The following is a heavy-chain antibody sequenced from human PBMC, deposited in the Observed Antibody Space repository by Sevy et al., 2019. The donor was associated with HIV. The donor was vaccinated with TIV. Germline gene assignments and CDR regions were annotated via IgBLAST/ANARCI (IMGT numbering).Heavy chain of an antibody. Sequence: GGSLRLSCAASGFTFSSYAMSWVRQAPGKGLEWVSAISGNGGSTYYADSVKGRLTTSRDNSKNTRYLQMNSLRAEDTAVYYCAKDLSSGYYAFDYWGQGTLVTVSS. CDR2: ISGNGGST. V-gene: IGHV3-23*01. CDR3: AKDLSSGYYAFDY. CDR1: GFTFSSYA. D-gene: IGHD3-3*01. J-gene: IGHJ4*02.